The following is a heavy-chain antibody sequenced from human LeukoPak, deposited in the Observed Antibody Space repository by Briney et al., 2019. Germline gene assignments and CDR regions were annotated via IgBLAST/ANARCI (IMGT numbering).Heavy chain of an antibody. CDR1: GYSISSGGY. J-gene: IGHJ5*02. V-gene: IGHV4-38-2*01. Sequence: PSETLSLTCAVSGYSISSGGYWGWIRQPPGKGLEWIGSIYHSGSTHYNPSLKSRVTISVDTSKNQFSLKLSSVTAADTAVYYCARNTTEVVTAKWFDPWGQGTLVTVSS. D-gene: IGHD2-21*02. CDR2: IYHSGST. CDR3: ARNTTEVVTAKWFDP.